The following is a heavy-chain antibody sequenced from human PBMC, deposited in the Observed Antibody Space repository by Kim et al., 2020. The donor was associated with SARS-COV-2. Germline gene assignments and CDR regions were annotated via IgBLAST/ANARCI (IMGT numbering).Heavy chain of an antibody. V-gene: IGHV3-74*01. J-gene: IGHJ4*02. CDR3: ARVDSTGHSLGIGH. D-gene: IGHD2-8*02. Sequence: YADSVRGRFTISRDNARNTLYLQMSSLRAEDTGVYYCARVDSTGHSLGIGHWGQGTLVTVSS.